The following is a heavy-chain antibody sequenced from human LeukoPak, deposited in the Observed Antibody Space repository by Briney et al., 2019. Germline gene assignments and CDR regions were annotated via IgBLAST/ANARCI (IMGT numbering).Heavy chain of an antibody. CDR1: GFTFSSYW. CDR2: INTDGSRT. V-gene: IGHV3-74*01. CDR3: TKDTFGPSDY. Sequence: GGSLRLSRAASGFTFSSYWMHWVRQGPGKGLVWVSRINTDGSRTSYADSVKGRFTISRDNAKNTLYLQMNSLRPEDTAVYYCTKDTFGPSDYWGQGTLVTVSS. D-gene: IGHD3-10*01. J-gene: IGHJ4*02.